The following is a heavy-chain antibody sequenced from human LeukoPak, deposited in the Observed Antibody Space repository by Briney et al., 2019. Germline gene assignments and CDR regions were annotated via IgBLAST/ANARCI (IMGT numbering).Heavy chain of an antibody. CDR1: GGSVSNFH. D-gene: IGHD3-9*01. Sequence: PSETLSLTCTVSGGSVSNFHWNWIRQPPGKGLEWIGYVSYSGNTNYNATLKSRVSISVDTSKNQFSLKLRSVTAADTAVYYCAGLTAVNTGDFDYWGQGTLVTVCS. V-gene: IGHV4-59*02. CDR2: VSYSGNT. CDR3: AGLTAVNTGDFDY. J-gene: IGHJ4*02.